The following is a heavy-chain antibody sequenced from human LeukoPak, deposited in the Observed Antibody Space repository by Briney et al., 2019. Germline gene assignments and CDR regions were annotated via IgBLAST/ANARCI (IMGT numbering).Heavy chain of an antibody. CDR1: GFTFSSYA. J-gene: IGHJ4*02. CDR3: AKDGGFAYDILTGYYYFDY. Sequence: PGGSLRLSCAASGFTFSSYAMSLVRQAPGKGLEWVSAISGSGGSTYYADSVKGRFTISRDNSKNTLYLQMNSLRAEDTAVYYCAKDGGFAYDILTGYYYFDYWGQGTLVTVSS. V-gene: IGHV3-23*01. CDR2: ISGSGGST. D-gene: IGHD3-9*01.